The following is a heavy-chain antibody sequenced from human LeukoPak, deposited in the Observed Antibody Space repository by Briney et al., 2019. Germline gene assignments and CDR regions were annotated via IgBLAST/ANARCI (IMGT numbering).Heavy chain of an antibody. D-gene: IGHD6-13*01. CDR1: GFTVNSNY. CDR3: ARLTADGRLYFVG. V-gene: IGHV3-53*01. Sequence: GGSLRLSCAASGFTVNSNYLSWVRQAPGQGLEWVSTLYNTGNTYYANSVKGRFSISRDNSKDTLLLQMNSLRAEDTAVYYCARLTADGRLYFVGWGPGTLVTVSS. CDR2: LYNTGNT. J-gene: IGHJ4*02.